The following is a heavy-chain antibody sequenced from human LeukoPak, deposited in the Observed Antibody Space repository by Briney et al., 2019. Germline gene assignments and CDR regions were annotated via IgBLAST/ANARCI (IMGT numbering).Heavy chain of an antibody. Sequence: ASVKVSCKASGYTFTGYYMHWVRQAPGQGLEWMGRINPNSGGTNYAQKFQGRVTMTRDTSISTAYMELSRLRSDDTAVYYCAREALAATKNFDYWGQGALVTVSS. CDR3: AREALAATKNFDY. J-gene: IGHJ4*02. D-gene: IGHD2-15*01. V-gene: IGHV1-2*06. CDR2: INPNSGGT. CDR1: GYTFTGYY.